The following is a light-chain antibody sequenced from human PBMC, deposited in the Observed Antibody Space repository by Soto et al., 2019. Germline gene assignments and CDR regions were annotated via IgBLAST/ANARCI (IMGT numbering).Light chain of an antibody. CDR1: QGISNY. CDR2: AAY. V-gene: IGKV1-27*01. CDR3: QKYNRAALS. J-gene: IGKJ4*01. Sequence: DIQMTQSPSSLSACRGDRVTITCRASQGISNYLAWYQQKPGKVPKLLIYAAYTLQSAVPSRFSGTESGTDFTHTISSLQPEDVATYSCQKYNRAALSFGGETKVQIK.